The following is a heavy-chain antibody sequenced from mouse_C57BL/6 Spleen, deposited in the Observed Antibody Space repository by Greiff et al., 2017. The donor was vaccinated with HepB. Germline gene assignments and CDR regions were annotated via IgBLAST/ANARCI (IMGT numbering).Heavy chain of an antibody. CDR1: GYAFSSSW. D-gene: IGHD1-1*01. CDR3: ARENYYGRFAY. Sequence: VQVVESGPELVKPGASVKISCKASGYAFSSSWMNWVKQRPGKGLEWIGRIYPGDGDTNYNGKFKGKATLTADKSSSTAYMQLSSLTSEDSAVYFCARENYYGRFAYWGQGTLVTVAA. CDR2: IYPGDGDT. V-gene: IGHV1-82*01. J-gene: IGHJ3*01.